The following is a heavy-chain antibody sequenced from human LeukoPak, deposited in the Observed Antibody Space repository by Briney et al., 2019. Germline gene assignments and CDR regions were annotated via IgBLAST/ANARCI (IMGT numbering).Heavy chain of an antibody. CDR3: ARAVLYCSSSGCARRAFDI. Sequence: GGSLRLSCAASGFTFSSYSMNWVRQAPGKGLEWVSSISSSSYIYYADSVKGRFTISRDNAKNSPYLQMNSLRAEDTAVYYCARAVLYCSSSGCARRAFDIWGQGTMVTVSS. D-gene: IGHD3-22*01. CDR1: GFTFSSYS. CDR2: ISSSSYI. J-gene: IGHJ3*02. V-gene: IGHV3-21*01.